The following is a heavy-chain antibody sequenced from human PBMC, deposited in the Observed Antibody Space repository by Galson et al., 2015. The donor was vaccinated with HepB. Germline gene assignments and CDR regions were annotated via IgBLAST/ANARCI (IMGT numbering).Heavy chain of an antibody. V-gene: IGHV3-74*01. D-gene: IGHD3-10*01. CDR3: ISSYWGAPNY. CDR2: INTDGSSA. CDR1: GFTFSNSW. Sequence: LRLSCAASGFTFSNSWMHWVRQTPGKGLVWVSRINTDGSSATYADSVKGRFTISRDNAKNTLYLQMNSLRAEDTAVYYCISSYWGAPNYWGQGTLVTASS. J-gene: IGHJ4*02.